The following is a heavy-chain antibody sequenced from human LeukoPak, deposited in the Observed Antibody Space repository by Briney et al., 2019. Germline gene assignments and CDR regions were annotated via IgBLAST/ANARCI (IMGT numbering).Heavy chain of an antibody. V-gene: IGHV4-59*08. Sequence: SETLSLTCTVSGGSISSYYWSWIRQPPGKGLEWIGYIYYSGSTYYNPSLKSRVTISVDTSKNQFSLKLSSVTAADTAVYYCAGEGGYSYAETWGQGTLVTVSS. J-gene: IGHJ5*02. CDR2: IYYSGST. CDR3: AGEGGYSYAET. D-gene: IGHD5-18*01. CDR1: GGSISSYY.